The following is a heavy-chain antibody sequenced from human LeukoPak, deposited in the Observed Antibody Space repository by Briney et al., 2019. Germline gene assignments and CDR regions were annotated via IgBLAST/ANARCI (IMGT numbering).Heavy chain of an antibody. CDR1: GFTFDDYA. Sequence: GESLRLSCAAFGFTFDDYAMHWVRQAPGRGLEWVSGISWNSGSIGYADSVKGRFTISRDNAKNSLYLQMNSLRAEDTALYYCAKDSGAYDSSGHVAYWGQGTPVTVSS. J-gene: IGHJ4*02. V-gene: IGHV3-9*01. D-gene: IGHD3-22*01. CDR2: ISWNSGSI. CDR3: AKDSGAYDSSGHVAY.